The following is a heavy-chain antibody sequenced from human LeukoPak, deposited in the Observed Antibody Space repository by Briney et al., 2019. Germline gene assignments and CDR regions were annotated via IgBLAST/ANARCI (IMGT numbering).Heavy chain of an antibody. Sequence: PGGSLRLSCAASGFTFSSYGMHWVRQAPGKGLEYVSAISSDGGSTYYANSVKGRFTISRDNSKNTLYLQMGSLRAEDMAVYYCARTFPLGDSGYDFGGVFSVWGQGTLVTVSS. J-gene: IGHJ4*02. CDR3: ARTFPLGDSGYDFGGVFSV. CDR1: GFTFSSYG. V-gene: IGHV3-64*01. D-gene: IGHD5-12*01. CDR2: ISSDGGST.